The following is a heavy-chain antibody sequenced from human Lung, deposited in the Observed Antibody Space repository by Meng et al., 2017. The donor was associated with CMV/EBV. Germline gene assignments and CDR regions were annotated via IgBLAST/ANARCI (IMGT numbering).Heavy chain of an antibody. J-gene: IGHJ6*02. CDR3: ARLGDTGSCAWLGYGVVV. D-gene: IGHD1-26*01. CDR2: ISGSGGST. V-gene: IGHV3-23*01. Sequence: GGSLRLPCAASGFSFNSYALTWVGQAPGKGLEWVSGISGSGGSTYYADPVKGRFTISRDNSKNTLFVQMNSLRAEDTAVYYCARLGDTGSCAWLGYGVVVWGQGXTVTVSS. CDR1: GFSFNSYA.